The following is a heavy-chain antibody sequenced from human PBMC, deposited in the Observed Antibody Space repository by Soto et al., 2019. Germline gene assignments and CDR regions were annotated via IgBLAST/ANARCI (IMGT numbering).Heavy chain of an antibody. Sequence: QVQLVESGGGVVQPGRSLRLSCAASGFTFSSYAMHWVRQAPGKGLEWVAVISYEGSNKYYADSVKGRFTISRDNSKNTLYLQMNSLRAEDTAVYYCARGGSGWYKDGMDVWGQGTTVTVSS. D-gene: IGHD6-19*01. CDR2: ISYEGSNK. V-gene: IGHV3-30-3*01. CDR3: ARGGSGWYKDGMDV. CDR1: GFTFSSYA. J-gene: IGHJ6*02.